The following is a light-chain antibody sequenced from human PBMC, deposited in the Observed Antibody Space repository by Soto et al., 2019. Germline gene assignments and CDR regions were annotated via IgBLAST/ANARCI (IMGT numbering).Light chain of an antibody. Sequence: EIVLTQSPATLSLSPGERATLSCRASQSVSSYLACYQQKSGQPPRLLIYDASNRATGIPARFSVSGSGTDFTLTISSLDPEDFAVYYSQHRSNWLGTFGPGTKVDIK. CDR3: QHRSNWLGT. V-gene: IGKV3-11*01. J-gene: IGKJ3*01. CDR1: QSVSSY. CDR2: DAS.